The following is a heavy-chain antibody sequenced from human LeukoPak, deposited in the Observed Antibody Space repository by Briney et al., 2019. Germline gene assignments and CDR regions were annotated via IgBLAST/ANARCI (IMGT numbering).Heavy chain of an antibody. CDR1: GFTFSSYG. V-gene: IGHV3-30*02. Sequence: PGGSLRLSCAASGFTFSSYGMHWDRQAPGKGLEWVAFIRYDGSNKYYADSVKGRFTISRDNSKNTLYLQMNSLRAEDTAVYYCAKTTVTIDGFDYWGQGTLVTVSS. CDR2: IRYDGSNK. D-gene: IGHD4-17*01. J-gene: IGHJ4*02. CDR3: AKTTVTIDGFDY.